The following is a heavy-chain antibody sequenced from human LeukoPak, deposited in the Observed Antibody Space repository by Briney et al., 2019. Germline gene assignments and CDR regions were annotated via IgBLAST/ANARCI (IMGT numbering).Heavy chain of an antibody. CDR2: ISGSGGST. Sequence: PGGPLRLSCAASGFTFSSYAMSWVRQAPGKGLEWVSAISGSGGSTYYADSVKGRFTISRDNSKNTLYLQMNSLRAEDTAVYYCKQKGAYDILTGYYSSTYFDYWGQGTLVTVSS. V-gene: IGHV3-23*01. J-gene: IGHJ4*02. CDR1: GFTFSSYA. CDR3: KQKGAYDILTGYYSSTYFDY. D-gene: IGHD3-9*01.